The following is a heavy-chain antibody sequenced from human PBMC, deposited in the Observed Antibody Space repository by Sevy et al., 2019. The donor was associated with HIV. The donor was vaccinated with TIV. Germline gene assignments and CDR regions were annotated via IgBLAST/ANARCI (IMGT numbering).Heavy chain of an antibody. CDR2: ISYSGGST. D-gene: IGHD1-1*01. CDR3: AKSTSEYGHSQLYYFDY. Sequence: GSLRLSCAASGFTFSSYAMSWVRQAPGEGLEWVSAISYSGGSTYYADSVKGRFTISRDNSKNTLYLQMNSLRAEDTAVYYCAKSTSEYGHSQLYYFDYWGQGTLVTVSS. CDR1: GFTFSSYA. J-gene: IGHJ4*02. V-gene: IGHV3-23*01.